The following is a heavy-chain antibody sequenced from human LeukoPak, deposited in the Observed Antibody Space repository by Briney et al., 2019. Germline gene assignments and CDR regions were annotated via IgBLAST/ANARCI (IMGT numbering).Heavy chain of an antibody. J-gene: IGHJ3*02. CDR2: IKQDGSEK. CDR3: AREGRYGSGTYGVFDI. CDR1: GFTFSSYW. Sequence: PGGSLRLSCAASGFTFSSYWMSWVRQAPGKGLEWVANIKQDGSEKYYVDSVKGRFTISRDNAKNSLYLQMNSLRAEDTAVYYCAREGRYGSGTYGVFDIWGQGTMVTVSS. V-gene: IGHV3-7*01. D-gene: IGHD3-10*01.